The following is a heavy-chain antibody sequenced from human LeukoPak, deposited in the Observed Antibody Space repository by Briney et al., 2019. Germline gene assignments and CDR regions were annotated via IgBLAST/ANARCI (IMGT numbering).Heavy chain of an antibody. D-gene: IGHD3-10*01. CDR1: GGSISSGGYS. CDR2: IYHSGST. J-gene: IGHJ4*02. CDR3: ARGDFLLWFGEANRSGFDY. V-gene: IGHV4-30-2*01. Sequence: SETLSLTCAVSGGSISSGGYSWSWIRQPPGKGLEWIGYIYHSGSTYYNPSLKSRVTISVDTSKNQFSLKLSSVTAADTAVYYCARGDFLLWFGEANRSGFDYWGQGTLVTVSS.